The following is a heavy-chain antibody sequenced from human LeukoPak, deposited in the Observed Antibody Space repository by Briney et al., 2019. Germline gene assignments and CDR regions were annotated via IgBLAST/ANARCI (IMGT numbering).Heavy chain of an antibody. CDR2: ISWNSGSI. J-gene: IGHJ3*02. CDR3: VKGRGSGYPLDAFDI. CDR1: GFTFDDYA. Sequence: GGSLRLSCAASGFTFDDYAMHWVRQAPGKGLEWVSGISWNSGSIGYADSVKGRFTISRDNAKNSLYLQMNSLRAEDTALYYCVKGRGSGYPLDAFDIWGQGTMVTVSS. V-gene: IGHV3-9*01. D-gene: IGHD3-22*01.